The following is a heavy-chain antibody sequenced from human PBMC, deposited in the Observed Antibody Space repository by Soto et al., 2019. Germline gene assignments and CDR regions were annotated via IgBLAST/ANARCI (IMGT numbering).Heavy chain of an antibody. J-gene: IGHJ6*02. V-gene: IGHV1-46*01. CDR3: ARGGASYSSLAGVRWFYYYYGMDV. CDR1: GYTFTSYY. Sequence: ASVKVSCKASGYTFTSYYMHWVRQAPGQGLEWMGIINPSGGSTSYAQKFQGRVTMTRDTSTSTVYMELSSLRSEDTAVYYCARGGASYSSLAGVRWFYYYYGMDVWGQGTTVTVSS. CDR2: INPSGGST. D-gene: IGHD6-13*01.